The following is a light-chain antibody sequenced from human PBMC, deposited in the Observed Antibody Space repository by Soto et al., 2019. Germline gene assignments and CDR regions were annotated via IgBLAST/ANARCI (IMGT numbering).Light chain of an antibody. Sequence: DIQLTQSPSFLSASVGDRVTITCRASQDISSYLAWYQQKPGKAPKLLIYGASTLQSGVPSRCSGSGSGTEFTLTISSLQPEDFATYYCQQLNSYPYTFGQGTKLEIK. CDR3: QQLNSYPYT. J-gene: IGKJ2*01. CDR2: GAS. CDR1: QDISSY. V-gene: IGKV1-9*01.